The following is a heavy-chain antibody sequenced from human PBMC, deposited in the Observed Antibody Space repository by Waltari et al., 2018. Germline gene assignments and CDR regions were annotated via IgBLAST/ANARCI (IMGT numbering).Heavy chain of an antibody. CDR3: ARDAPYYYDRGTGYYYGMDV. CDR1: GGSISSYY. V-gene: IGHV4-59*01. CDR2: IYYSGST. Sequence: QVQLQESGPGLVKPSETLSLTCTVSGGSISSYYWSWIRQPPGKGMEWIGYIYYSGSTNYNPSLKSRVTISVDTSKNQFSLKLSSVTAADTAVYYCARDAPYYYDRGTGYYYGMDVWGQGTTVTVSS. D-gene: IGHD3-22*01. J-gene: IGHJ6*02.